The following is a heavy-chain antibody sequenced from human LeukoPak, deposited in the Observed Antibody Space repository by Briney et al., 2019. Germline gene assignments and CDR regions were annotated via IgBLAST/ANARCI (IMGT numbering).Heavy chain of an antibody. V-gene: IGHV3-74*01. CDR1: GFTFSSYW. CDR3: ARGHIAVAGHYGAGPSDS. CDR2: IASDGSST. D-gene: IGHD6-19*01. Sequence: QPGGSLRLSCAASGFTFSSYWMNWVRQAPGKGLVWVSRIASDGSSTTYADSVKGRFTISRDNSKNSLYLQMNSLRAEDTAVYYCARGHIAVAGHYGAGPSDSWGQGTLVTVSP. J-gene: IGHJ4*02.